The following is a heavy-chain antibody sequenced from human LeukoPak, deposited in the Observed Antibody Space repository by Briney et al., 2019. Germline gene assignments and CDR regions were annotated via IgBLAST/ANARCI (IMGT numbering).Heavy chain of an antibody. CDR1: GFPFSAYD. J-gene: IGHJ2*01. CDR2: FGSAGDT. CDR3: VRGALPGDNWYFDL. V-gene: IGHV3-13*01. Sequence: PGGSLRLSCATSGFPFSAYDMHWVRQAPGKGLEWVSAFGSAGDTYYPGAVKGRFTISRDYAKNSLFLQMNNLIAGDTAVYFCVRGALPGDNWYFDLCGRGTLVTVSS.